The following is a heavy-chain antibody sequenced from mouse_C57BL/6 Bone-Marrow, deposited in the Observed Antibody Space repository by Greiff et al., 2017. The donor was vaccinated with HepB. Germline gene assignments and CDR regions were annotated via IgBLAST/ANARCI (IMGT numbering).Heavy chain of an antibody. J-gene: IGHJ3*01. V-gene: IGHV1-81*01. CDR2: IYPRSGNT. CDR1: GYTFTSYG. Sequence: VQLQQSGAELARPGASVKLSCKASGYTFTSYGISWVKQSTGQGLEWIGEIYPRSGNTYYNEKFKGKAKLTADKSSSTAYMELRSLTSEDSAVYFCARERGYYYGSRPWFAYWGQGTLVTVSA. CDR3: ARERGYYYGSRPWFAY. D-gene: IGHD1-1*01.